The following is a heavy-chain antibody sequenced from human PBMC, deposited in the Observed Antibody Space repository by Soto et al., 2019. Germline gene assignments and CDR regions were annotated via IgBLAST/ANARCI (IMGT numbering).Heavy chain of an antibody. CDR1: GFTFSSYW. CDR2: IKQDGSEK. Sequence: GGSLRLSCAASGFTFSSYWMSWVRQAPGKGLEWVANIKQDGSEKYYVDSVKGRFTISRDNAKNSLYLQMNSLRAEDTAVYYCARLGTNYDILTGYYRFPDYWGQGTLVTVSS. D-gene: IGHD3-9*01. J-gene: IGHJ4*02. V-gene: IGHV3-7*01. CDR3: ARLGTNYDILTGYYRFPDY.